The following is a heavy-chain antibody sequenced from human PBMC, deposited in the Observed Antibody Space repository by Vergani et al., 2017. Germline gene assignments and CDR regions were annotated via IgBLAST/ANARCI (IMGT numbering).Heavy chain of an antibody. J-gene: IGHJ5*02. V-gene: IGHV1-46*01. CDR3: SRDSRYCSSTSCYVGRDWFDP. Sequence: QVQLVPSGAEVKKPGASVKVSCKASGYTFTSYYMHWVRQAPGQGLEWMGIINPSGGSTSYAQKFQGIVNMTRDTSTSTVYMVRSSLRSEDTAVYYCSRDSRYCSSTSCYVGRDWFDPWGQGTLVTVSS. D-gene: IGHD2-2*01. CDR1: GYTFTSYY. CDR2: INPSGGST.